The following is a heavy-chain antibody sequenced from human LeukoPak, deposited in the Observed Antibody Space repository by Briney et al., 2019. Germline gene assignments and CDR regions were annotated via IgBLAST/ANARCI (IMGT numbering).Heavy chain of an antibody. J-gene: IGHJ4*02. CDR3: AVRNRIAVAEGPFDY. CDR1: GYTFTGYY. CDR2: INPNSGER. D-gene: IGHD6-19*01. Sequence: ASVKVSCKASGYTFTGYYMHWLRQAPGQGLEWMGWINPNSGERNYAQKFQGRVTMTTDTSITTAYMELTRLRSDDTAVFYCAVRNRIAVAEGPFDYWGQGTLVTVSS. V-gene: IGHV1-2*02.